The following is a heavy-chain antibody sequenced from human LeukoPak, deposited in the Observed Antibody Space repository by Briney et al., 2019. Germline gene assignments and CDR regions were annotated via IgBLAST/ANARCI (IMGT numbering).Heavy chain of an antibody. CDR1: GGPIISHY. V-gene: IGHV4-59*11. D-gene: IGHD2-15*01. CDR3: GRDALVGYLSFYYMDV. Sequence: SETLSLTCTVSGGPIISHYWTWIRQSPVEGLEWIGDISNSGSTSYNPSLKSRVTISIDTSKNQFSLKLSSVTAADTAVYYCGRDALVGYLSFYYMDVWGKGTTVTVSS. J-gene: IGHJ6*03. CDR2: ISNSGST.